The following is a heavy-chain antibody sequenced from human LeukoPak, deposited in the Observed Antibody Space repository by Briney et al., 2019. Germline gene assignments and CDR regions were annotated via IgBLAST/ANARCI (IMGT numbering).Heavy chain of an antibody. CDR1: GFTFSDYY. V-gene: IGHV3-11*04. D-gene: IGHD3-22*01. J-gene: IGHJ2*01. CDR2: ITNTGSTI. Sequence: GGSLRLSCVVSGFTFSDYYMSWIRQAPGKGLEWISYITNTGSTIKYADSVRGRFTISRDNAKNSLYLQMNSLRAEDTAVFYCARAPVYYDESRGHLKISNWYLDLWGRGTLVTVSS. CDR3: ARAPVYYDESRGHLKISNWYLDL.